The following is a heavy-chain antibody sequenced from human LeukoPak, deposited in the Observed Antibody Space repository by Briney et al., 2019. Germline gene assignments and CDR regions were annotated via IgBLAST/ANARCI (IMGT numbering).Heavy chain of an antibody. V-gene: IGHV3-7*04. CDR1: GFTFSNAW. Sequence: GGSLRLSCAASGFTFSNAWMNWVRQAPGKGLEWVATITPDGTGKYYVDSVKGRFSISRDNAKNSLFLQMNTLRAEDTAVYYCTRYEDGRGRDDSFDYWGQGTLVTVSS. CDR2: ITPDGTGK. D-gene: IGHD5-24*01. CDR3: TRYEDGRGRDDSFDY. J-gene: IGHJ4*02.